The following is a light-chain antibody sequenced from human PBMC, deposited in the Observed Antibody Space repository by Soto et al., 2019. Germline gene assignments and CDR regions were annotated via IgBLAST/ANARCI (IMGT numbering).Light chain of an antibody. CDR1: SSDVGSYNL. Sequence: QSVLTQPASVSGSPGQSITISCTGTSSDVGSYNLVSWYQQHPGKAPKLMIYEGSKRPSGVSNRFSGSKSGNTASLTISGLQAEAEADYYCCSYAGSSTLVVFGGGTKLTVL. J-gene: IGLJ2*01. V-gene: IGLV2-23*01. CDR3: CSYAGSSTLVV. CDR2: EGS.